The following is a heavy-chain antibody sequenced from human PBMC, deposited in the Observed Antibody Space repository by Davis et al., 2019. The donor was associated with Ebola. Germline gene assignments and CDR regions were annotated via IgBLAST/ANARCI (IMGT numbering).Heavy chain of an antibody. CDR3: AKGGSGWPSDYSYGMGV. Sequence: GESLKISCSASGFIFSTYVMSWVRQAPGKGLEWVSTYGTSADTYYADSVKGRFTISRDNSKNTLYLQMNSLRVEETAVYYCAKGGSGWPSDYSYGMGVWGEGTTVTVSS. J-gene: IGHJ6*04. CDR2: GTSADT. V-gene: IGHV3-23*01. CDR1: GFIFSTYV. D-gene: IGHD6-19*01.